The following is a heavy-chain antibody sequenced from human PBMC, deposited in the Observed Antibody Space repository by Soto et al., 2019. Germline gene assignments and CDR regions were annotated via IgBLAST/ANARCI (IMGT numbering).Heavy chain of an antibody. J-gene: IGHJ6*02. CDR2: IYSGGST. D-gene: IGHD2-15*01. CDR1: GFTVSSNY. Sequence: GGSLRLSCAASGFTVSSNYMSWVRQAPGKGLEWVSVIYSGGSTYYADSVKGRFTISRHNSKNTLYLQMNSLRAEDTAVYYCARGPFTTVGYYYYGMDVWGQGTTVTVSS. CDR3: ARGPFTTVGYYYYGMDV. V-gene: IGHV3-53*04.